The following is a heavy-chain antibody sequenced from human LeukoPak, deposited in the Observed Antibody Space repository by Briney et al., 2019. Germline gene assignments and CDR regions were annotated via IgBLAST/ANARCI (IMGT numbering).Heavy chain of an antibody. Sequence: GSGPTLVISTQTLTLTFTFSGFSLYSRGVGVGWIRQPPGRALEWLAVIYWDDDKRYNPSLRSRLTMSKDASKSQVFLVMANMDPVDTATYYCAHRRPGHLTGWDNSYFDKWAPGTLVTVSS. J-gene: IGHJ4*02. CDR2: IYWDDDK. D-gene: IGHD1/OR15-1a*01. CDR1: GFSLYSRGVG. V-gene: IGHV2-5*02. CDR3: AHRRPGHLTGWDNSYFDK.